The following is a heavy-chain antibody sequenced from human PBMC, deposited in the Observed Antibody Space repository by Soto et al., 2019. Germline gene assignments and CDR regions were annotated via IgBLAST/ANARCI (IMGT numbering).Heavy chain of an antibody. Sequence: PGGSLRLSCAASGFTFSSYAMSWVRQAPGKGLEWVSAISGSGGSTYYADSVKGRFTISRDNSKNTLYLQMNSLRAEDTAVYYCAKAPQTPYYYDSSGYYYSAFDIWGQGTMVTVSS. CDR3: AKAPQTPYYYDSSGYYYSAFDI. CDR2: ISGSGGST. V-gene: IGHV3-23*01. J-gene: IGHJ3*02. CDR1: GFTFSSYA. D-gene: IGHD3-22*01.